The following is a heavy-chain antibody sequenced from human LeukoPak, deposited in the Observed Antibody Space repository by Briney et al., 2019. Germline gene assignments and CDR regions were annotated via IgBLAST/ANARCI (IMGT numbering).Heavy chain of an antibody. CDR1: GGSISSGGYC. CDR2: IYYSGST. V-gene: IGHV4-31*03. D-gene: IGHD2-15*01. CDR3: ARTRGSSGGSCYSDNWFDP. Sequence: SETLSLTCTVSGGSISSGGYCWSWIRQHPGKGLEWIGYIYYSGSTYYNPSLKSRVTIAVDTSKNQFSLKLSSVTAAGTAVYYCARTRGSSGGSCYSDNWFDPWGQGTLVTVSS. J-gene: IGHJ5*02.